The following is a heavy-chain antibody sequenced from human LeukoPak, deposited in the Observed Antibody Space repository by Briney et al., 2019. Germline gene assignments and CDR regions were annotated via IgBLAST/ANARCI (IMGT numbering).Heavy chain of an antibody. CDR1: GYTFTSYG. V-gene: IGHV1-18*01. Sequence: ASVKVSCKASGYTFTSYGISWVRQAPGQGLEWMGWISAYNGNTNYAQKLQGRVTMTTDTSTSTAYMELRSLRSDDTAVYYCARHSGSYSTYYYYMDVWGKGITVTISS. D-gene: IGHD1-26*01. J-gene: IGHJ6*03. CDR3: ARHSGSYSTYYYYMDV. CDR2: ISAYNGNT.